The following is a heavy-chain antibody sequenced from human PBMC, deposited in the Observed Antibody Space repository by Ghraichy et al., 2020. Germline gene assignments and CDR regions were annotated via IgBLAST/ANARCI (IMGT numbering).Heavy chain of an antibody. V-gene: IGHV3-9*01. CDR3: AKVLWKTEGGPWGSSGWYYY. D-gene: IGHD6-19*01. CDR2: ISWNSGSI. Sequence: GGSLRLSCAASGFTFDDYAMHWVRQAPGKGLEWVSGISWNSGSIGYADSVKGRFTISRDNAKNSLYLQMNSLRAEDTALYYCAKVLWKTEGGPWGSSGWYYYWGQGTLVTVSS. J-gene: IGHJ4*02. CDR1: GFTFDDYA.